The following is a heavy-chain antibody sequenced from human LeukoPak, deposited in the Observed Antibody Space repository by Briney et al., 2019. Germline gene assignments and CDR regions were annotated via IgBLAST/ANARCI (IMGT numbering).Heavy chain of an antibody. CDR1: GGSISSSNS. V-gene: IGHV4-4*02. D-gene: IGHD2-21*02. J-gene: IGHJ3*02. CDR3: ARDRGFCGGDCYSPHAFDI. CDR2: IYHSGST. Sequence: SGTLSLTCAVSGGSISSSNSWSWVRQPPGKGLEWIGEIYHSGSTNYNPSLKSRVTISVDKSKNQFSLKLSSVTAADTAVYYCARDRGFCGGDCYSPHAFDIWGQGTMVTVSS.